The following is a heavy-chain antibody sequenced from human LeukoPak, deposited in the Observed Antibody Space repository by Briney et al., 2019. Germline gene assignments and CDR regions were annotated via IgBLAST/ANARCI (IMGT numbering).Heavy chain of an antibody. CDR3: AKSRLQGYY. V-gene: IGHV3-23*01. CDR2: ISGSGRST. J-gene: IGHJ4*02. CDR1: GFPFSSYA. Sequence: RSGGSLRLSCAASGFPFSSYAMSWVRQAPGEGLEWVSAISGSGRSTYYADSVKGRFTISRDNSKNTLYLQMNSLRAEDTAVYYCAKSRLQGYYWGQGTLVTVSS. D-gene: IGHD6-25*01.